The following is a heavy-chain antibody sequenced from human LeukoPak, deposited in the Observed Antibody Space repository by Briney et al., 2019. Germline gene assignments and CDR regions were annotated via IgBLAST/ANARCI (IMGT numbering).Heavy chain of an antibody. V-gene: IGHV4-4*07. J-gene: IGHJ6*02. CDR2: IYTSGST. CDR3: ARDRRATWYSSSWYGYYYYGMDV. CDR1: GGSLSSYY. D-gene: IGHD6-13*01. Sequence: PSETLSLTCTVSGGSLSSYYWSWIRQPAGKGLEWIGRIYTSGSTNYNPSLKSRVTMSVDTSKNQFSLKLSSVTAADTAVYYCARDRRATWYSSSWYGYYYYGMDVWGQGTTVTVSS.